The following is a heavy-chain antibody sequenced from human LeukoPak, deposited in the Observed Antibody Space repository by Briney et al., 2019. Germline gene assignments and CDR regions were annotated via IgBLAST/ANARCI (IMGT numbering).Heavy chain of an antibody. V-gene: IGHV4-34*01. CDR1: GGSFSGYY. Sequence: SETLSLTCAVYGGSFSGYYWSWIRQPPGKGLEWIGEINHSGSTNYNPSLKSRVTISVDTSKNQFSLKLSSVTAADTAVYYCARGERQSPLMTDSYYFDYWGQGTLVTVSS. CDR3: ARGERQSPLMTDSYYFDY. J-gene: IGHJ4*02. CDR2: INHSGST. D-gene: IGHD2-21*02.